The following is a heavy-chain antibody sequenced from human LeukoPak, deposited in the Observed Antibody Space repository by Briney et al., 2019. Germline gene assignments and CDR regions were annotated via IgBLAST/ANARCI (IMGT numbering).Heavy chain of an antibody. CDR1: GNYW. J-gene: IGHJ4*02. V-gene: IGHV3-74*01. CDR2: INGDGSWT. D-gene: IGHD2-15*01. Sequence: GGSLRLSCAASGNYWMHWVRQAPGKGLVWVSHINGDGSWTTYADSVKGRFTISKDNAKDTVYLQMNSLRAEDTAVYYCARGCSPGNCYPPYWGQGTLVTVSS. CDR3: ARGCSPGNCYPPY.